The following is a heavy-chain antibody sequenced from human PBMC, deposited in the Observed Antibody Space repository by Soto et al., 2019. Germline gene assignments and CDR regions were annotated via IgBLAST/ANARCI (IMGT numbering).Heavy chain of an antibody. D-gene: IGHD3-10*01. Sequence: EVDLVESGGGLAQPGRSLRLSCVASGFTFDDHGMHWVRQIPGRGLEWVSGISWNSGSIGYAEAVKGRFTIFRDNAKNSLYLEMNRLRQEDRALYYCVRDTSSGWHLKDHWGQGVQVSVAS. CDR1: GFTFDDHG. V-gene: IGHV3-9*01. CDR3: VRDTSSGWHLKDH. CDR2: ISWNSGSI. J-gene: IGHJ4*02.